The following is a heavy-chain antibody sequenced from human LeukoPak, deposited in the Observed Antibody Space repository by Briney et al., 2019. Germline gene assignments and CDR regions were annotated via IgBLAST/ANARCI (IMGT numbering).Heavy chain of an antibody. CDR3: ARPLGYCSSTGCYGDAFDI. J-gene: IGHJ3*02. Sequence: PSETLSLTCTVSGGSISSSSYYWGWIRQPPGKGLEWIGSIYYSGSTYYNPSLKSRVTISVDTSKNQFSLKLSSVTAADTAVYYCARPLGYCSSTGCYGDAFDIWGQGTMVTVSS. CDR1: GGSISSSSYY. CDR2: IYYSGST. D-gene: IGHD2-2*01. V-gene: IGHV4-39*01.